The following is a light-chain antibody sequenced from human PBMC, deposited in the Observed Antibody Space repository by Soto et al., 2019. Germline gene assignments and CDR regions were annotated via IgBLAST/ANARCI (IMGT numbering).Light chain of an antibody. CDR1: SANIGSNY. CDR2: RAD. Sequence: QSVLTQSPSASGTPGQRVTISCSGSSANIGSNYVYWYQQFPGTAPRLLIYRADQRPSGVPDRFSGSKSGTSASLAISGLRSEDEAAYYCAAWDDTVNGLVFGGGTKVTV. J-gene: IGLJ2*01. V-gene: IGLV1-47*01. CDR3: AAWDDTVNGLV.